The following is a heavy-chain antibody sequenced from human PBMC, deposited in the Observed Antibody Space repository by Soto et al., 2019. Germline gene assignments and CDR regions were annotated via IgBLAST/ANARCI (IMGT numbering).Heavy chain of an antibody. CDR2: ISYDGSNK. CDR3: ARGLWCGELLPP. CDR1: GFTFSSYA. V-gene: IGHV3-30-3*01. Sequence: QVQLVESGGGVVQPGRSLRLSCAASGFTFSSYAMHWVRQAPGKGLEWVAVISYDGSNKYYADSVKGRFTISRDNSKNKLYLQMNSLRAEYTAVYYWARGLWCGELLPPWGQGTLVTVSS. D-gene: IGHD3-10*01. J-gene: IGHJ5*02.